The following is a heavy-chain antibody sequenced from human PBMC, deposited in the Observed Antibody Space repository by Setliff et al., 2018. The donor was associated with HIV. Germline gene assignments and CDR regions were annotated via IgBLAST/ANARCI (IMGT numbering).Heavy chain of an antibody. V-gene: IGHV1-69*13. CDR1: GGTFSSYA. CDR2: IIPVFGTT. J-gene: IGHJ4*02. CDR3: ARERLRFLEWLPLDY. Sequence: SVKVSCKASGGTFSSYAISWVRQAPGQGLDWMGGIIPVFGTTNYAQKFQGRVTITADESTSTAYMELSSLRSEDTAVYYCARERLRFLEWLPLDYWGQGTLVTVSS. D-gene: IGHD3-3*01.